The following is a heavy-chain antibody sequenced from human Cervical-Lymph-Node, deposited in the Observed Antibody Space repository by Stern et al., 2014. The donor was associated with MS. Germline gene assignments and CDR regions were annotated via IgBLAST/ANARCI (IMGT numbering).Heavy chain of an antibody. V-gene: IGHV5-51*03. CDR1: GYTFTNNW. CDR3: ARPPPRRKWDDPNYGMDV. J-gene: IGHJ6*02. Sequence: EVHLVESGAEVKKPGESLKISCKGSGYTFTNNWIAWVRQMPGKGLEWMGIIYPDDSDIRYRPSLQGQVTISADKSIRTAHMQRRSLKAADSAVYYCARPPPRRKWDDPNYGMDVWGQGTTVTVSS. CDR2: IYPDDSDI. D-gene: IGHD1-1*01.